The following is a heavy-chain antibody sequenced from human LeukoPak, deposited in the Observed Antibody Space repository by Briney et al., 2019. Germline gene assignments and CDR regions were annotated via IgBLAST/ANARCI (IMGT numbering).Heavy chain of an antibody. Sequence: SETLSLTCTVSGGSISSGSYYWSWIRQPAGKGLEWIGRIYTSGSTNYNPSLKSRVTISVDTSKNQFSLKLSSVTAADTAVYYCARRQYSYGPNYYYYMDVWGKGTTVTVSS. D-gene: IGHD5-18*01. CDR2: IYTSGST. CDR1: GGSISSGSYY. J-gene: IGHJ6*03. CDR3: ARRQYSYGPNYYYYMDV. V-gene: IGHV4-61*02.